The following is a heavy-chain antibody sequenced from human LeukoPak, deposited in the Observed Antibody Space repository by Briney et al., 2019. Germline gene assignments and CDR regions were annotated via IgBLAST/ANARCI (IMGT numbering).Heavy chain of an antibody. V-gene: IGHV3-23*01. Sequence: GGSLRLSCAASGFTFSSYAMSWVRQAPGKGLEWVSAISGSGGSTYYTDSVKGRFTISRDNSKNTLYLQMNSLRAEDTAVYYCAKYRDYGMDCSDYWGQGTLVTVSS. CDR1: GFTFSSYA. CDR2: ISGSGGST. CDR3: AKYRDYGMDCSDY. D-gene: IGHD4-17*01. J-gene: IGHJ4*02.